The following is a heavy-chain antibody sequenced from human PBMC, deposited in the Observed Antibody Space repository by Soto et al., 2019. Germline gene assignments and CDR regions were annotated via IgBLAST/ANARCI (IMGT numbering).Heavy chain of an antibody. CDR1: GFSLSTSGVG. D-gene: IGHD5-12*01. Sequence: SGPTLVNPTQTLTLTCTFSGFSLSTSGVGVGWIRQPPGKALDWLALIYWNDDKRYSPSLKSRLTITKDTSKNQVVITMTNMEPVDTASYYCPHGEIAHGYHYLDYWGQGTLGTVSS. CDR2: IYWNDDK. V-gene: IGHV2-5*01. J-gene: IGHJ4*02. CDR3: PHGEIAHGYHYLDY.